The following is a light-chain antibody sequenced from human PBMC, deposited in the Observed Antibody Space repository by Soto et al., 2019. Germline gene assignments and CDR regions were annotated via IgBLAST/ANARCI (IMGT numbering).Light chain of an antibody. V-gene: IGKV1D-16*01. Sequence: DIQMTQSPSSLSASVGDRVTITCRASQNISNRLVWYQQRPEKAPKSLIFASSSLESGVPSRFSGSESQTHFPLTIISLQPEDFATYYCQQYVTLPVTFGGGTKVEI. CDR1: QNISNR. J-gene: IGKJ4*01. CDR3: QQYVTLPVT. CDR2: ASS.